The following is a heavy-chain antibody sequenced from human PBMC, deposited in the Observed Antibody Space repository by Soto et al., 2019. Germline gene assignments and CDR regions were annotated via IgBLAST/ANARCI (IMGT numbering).Heavy chain of an antibody. CDR1: GGSISSGGYY. CDR2: IYYSGST. D-gene: IGHD2-15*01. J-gene: IGHJ3*02. CDR3: ARDNLVAATNDAFDI. V-gene: IGHV4-31*03. Sequence: PSETLSLTCTVSGGSISSGGYYWSWIRQHPGKGLEWIGYIYYSGSTYYNPSLKSRVTISVDTSKNQFSLKLSSVTAADTAVYYCARDNLVAATNDAFDIWGQGTMVTVSS.